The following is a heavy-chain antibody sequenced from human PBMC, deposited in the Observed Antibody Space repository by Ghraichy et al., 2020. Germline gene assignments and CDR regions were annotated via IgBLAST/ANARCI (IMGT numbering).Heavy chain of an antibody. D-gene: IGHD3-22*01. CDR2: IHYSGRS. Sequence: SQTLSLTCTVSGGSISGYHWSWIRQSPGKGLEWIGYIHYSGRSNYKPSLKSRVTISLLTSKNQFSLKLTSVTAADTAVYYCARLTYYFERSGYPKDTYYSNGMDVWGQGTTVTVSS. CDR3: ARLTYYFERSGYPKDTYYSNGMDV. V-gene: IGHV4-59*08. CDR1: GGSISGYH. J-gene: IGHJ6*02.